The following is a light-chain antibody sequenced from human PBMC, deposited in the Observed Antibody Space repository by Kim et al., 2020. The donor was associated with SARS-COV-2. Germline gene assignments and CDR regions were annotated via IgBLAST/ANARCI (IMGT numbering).Light chain of an antibody. J-gene: IGKJ1*01. Sequence: LSPGERAPLTCRASQSVGSCLAWYKQKPGQAPRLLFYDASNRATGIPARFSGSGSGTDFTLTISSLEPEDFAVYYCQQRSNWPKTFGQGTKVDIK. CDR3: QQRSNWPKT. V-gene: IGKV3-11*01. CDR1: QSVGSC. CDR2: DAS.